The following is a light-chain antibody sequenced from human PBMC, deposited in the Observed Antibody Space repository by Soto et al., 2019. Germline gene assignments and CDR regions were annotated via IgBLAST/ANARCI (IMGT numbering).Light chain of an antibody. Sequence: DIQMTQSPSSLSASVGDRVTITCRASQSISSYLNWYQQKLGKAPKLLIYAASSLQSGVPSRFSGSGSGTDFTLTISSLQPEDFATYYCQQGYSTPRTFGQGTKLEIK. CDR1: QSISSY. CDR3: QQGYSTPRT. CDR2: AAS. J-gene: IGKJ2*01. V-gene: IGKV1-39*01.